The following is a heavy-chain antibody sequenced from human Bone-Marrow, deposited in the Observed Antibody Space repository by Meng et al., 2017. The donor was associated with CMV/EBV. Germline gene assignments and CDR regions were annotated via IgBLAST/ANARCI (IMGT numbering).Heavy chain of an antibody. CDR1: GYTFTKYD. CDR2: MNPNSGNT. J-gene: IGHJ4*02. D-gene: IGHD3-22*01. Sequence: ASGYTFTKYDRNWVRQDTGQGLEWMGWMNPNSGNTGYAQKFQGRVTMTRDTSISAAYMELSSLRSEDTAVYYCTRVTQYEYDTSGYEHWGQGTLVTVSS. V-gene: IGHV1-8*01. CDR3: TRVTQYEYDTSGYEH.